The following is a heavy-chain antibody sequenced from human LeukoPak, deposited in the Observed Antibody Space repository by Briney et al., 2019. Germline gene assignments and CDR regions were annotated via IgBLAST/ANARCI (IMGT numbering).Heavy chain of an antibody. CDR2: IYPGGSDT. V-gene: IGHV5-51*01. J-gene: IGHJ4*02. D-gene: IGHD1-26*01. Sequence: GESLKISCKASAYSFTTYWIGWVRQMPGKGLEWIGIIYPGGSDTRYSPSFQGHVTISVDNSISTAYLQWSSLKASDIGIYYCARRAVSGTYSNSYPFDYWAQGTLVTVSS. CDR1: AYSFTTYW. CDR3: ARRAVSGTYSNSYPFDY.